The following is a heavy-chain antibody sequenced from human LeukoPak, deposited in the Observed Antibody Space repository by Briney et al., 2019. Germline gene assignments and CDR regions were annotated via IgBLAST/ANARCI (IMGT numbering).Heavy chain of an antibody. J-gene: IGHJ4*02. D-gene: IGHD3-22*01. Sequence: PSETLSLTCTVSGGSLYGLFWSWPRHPAGKGLEWIGRIYTSGSPDYNPSLKSRLTMSVDTSKHQFALKLISVTAADTALYYCAREARDHYDGSGYYLDYRGQGTLVTVSS. V-gene: IGHV4-4*07. CDR3: AREARDHYDGSGYYLDY. CDR1: GGSLYGLF. CDR2: IYTSGSP.